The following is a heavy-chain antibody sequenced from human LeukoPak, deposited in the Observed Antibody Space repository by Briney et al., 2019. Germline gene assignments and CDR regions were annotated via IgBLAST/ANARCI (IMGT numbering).Heavy chain of an antibody. V-gene: IGHV1-46*01. CDR2: INPSGGST. J-gene: IGHJ4*02. CDR1: GYTFTSYY. CDR3: ATWPQEILWT. D-gene: IGHD3-10*01. Sequence: ASVKVSCKASGYTFTSYYMHWVRQAPGQGLEWMGIINPSGGSTSYAQKLQGRVTMTTDTSTSTAYMELRSLRSDDTAVYYCATWPQEILWTWGQGTLVTVSS.